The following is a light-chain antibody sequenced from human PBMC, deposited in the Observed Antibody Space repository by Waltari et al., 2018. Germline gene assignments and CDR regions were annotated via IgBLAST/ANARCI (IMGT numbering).Light chain of an antibody. CDR3: QVWDTRSDHGV. CDR1: DIGTKS. CDR2: DDS. J-gene: IGLJ3*02. Sequence: YVLTQPPSVSVAPGKTARITCGGSDIGTKSGHWYKPRPGQAPVLVVYDDSDRPSGIPERFSGSNSANTATLSITRAEAGDEADYYCQVWDTRSDHGVFGGGTKLTVL. V-gene: IGLV3-21*03.